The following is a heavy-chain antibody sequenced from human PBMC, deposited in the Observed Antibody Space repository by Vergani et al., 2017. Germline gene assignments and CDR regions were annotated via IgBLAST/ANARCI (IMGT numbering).Heavy chain of an antibody. J-gene: IGHJ6*03. CDR1: GGTFSIYA. V-gene: IGHV1-69*01. D-gene: IGHD4-17*01. CDR3: ARGRVVTTVTTGGYYYYYMDV. Sequence: QVQLVQSGAEVKKPGSSVKASCKAFGGTFSIYAISWVRQAPGQGLEWMGGVIPIFGTANYAQKFQGRVTITADESTSTAYMELSSLRSEDTAVYYCARGRVVTTVTTGGYYYYYMDVWGKGTTVTVSS. CDR2: VIPIFGTA.